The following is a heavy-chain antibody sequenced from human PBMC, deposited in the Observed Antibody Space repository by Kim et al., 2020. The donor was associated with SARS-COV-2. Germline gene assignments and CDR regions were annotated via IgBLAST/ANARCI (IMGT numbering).Heavy chain of an antibody. CDR2: ISSRMSPT. CDR3: SRTLVVNSYV. V-gene: IGHV3-48*04. D-gene: IGHD2-21*01. CDR1: GFSFSSYS. J-gene: IGHJ3*01. Sequence: GGSLRLSCAASGFSFSSYSMNWVRQAPGKGLEWVGFISSRMSPTSTADSVKVRVTITIDNAKYSIYLQVNILRPENTGTYYCSRTLVVNSYVWG.